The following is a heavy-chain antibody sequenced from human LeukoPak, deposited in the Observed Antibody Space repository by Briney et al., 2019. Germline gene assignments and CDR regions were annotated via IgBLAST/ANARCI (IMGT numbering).Heavy chain of an antibody. CDR1: GFTFSSYA. CDR2: LRGDGET. Sequence: GGSLTLSCAASGFTFSSYAMSWVRLAPARGLEWVSSLRGDGETFYADSVKGRFTLSRDHSRNTVYLHLNNLRVEDTAVYYCAKASWVLSADAVLWGQGTVVTVS. J-gene: IGHJ4*02. CDR3: AKASWVLSADAVL. D-gene: IGHD3-9*01. V-gene: IGHV3-23*01.